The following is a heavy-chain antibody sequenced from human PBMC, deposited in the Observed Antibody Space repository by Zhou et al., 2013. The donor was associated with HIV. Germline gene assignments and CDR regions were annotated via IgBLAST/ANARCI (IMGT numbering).Heavy chain of an antibody. CDR3: ARGRGDDFWSGESPSWYLDY. D-gene: IGHD3-3*01. J-gene: IGHJ4*02. CDR2: ILPDFGAP. V-gene: IGHV1-69*05. CDR1: GGTFTTYD. Sequence: QVQLVQSGAEVKKPGSSVKVSCKASGGTFTTYDISWVRQAPGQGLEWIGGILPDFGAPSYAQKFQDRVTITTDESSRTAYMELNSLRSEDTAIYYCARGRGDDFWSGESPSWYLDYWGQGTQVTVSS.